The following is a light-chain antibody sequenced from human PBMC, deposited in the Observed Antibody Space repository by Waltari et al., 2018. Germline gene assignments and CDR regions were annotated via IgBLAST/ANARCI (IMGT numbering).Light chain of an antibody. V-gene: IGKV3-20*01. CDR1: HSVGTTY. CDR3: QQYGSSPT. Sequence: ETVLTQSPGTLSLSPAERATLSYRTSHSVGTTYLAWYQQKPGHAPRLLIYGGSNRASGIPDRFSASASGAESTLTISRLEPEDFAMYYCQQYGSSPTFGPGTKVEI. J-gene: IGKJ3*01. CDR2: GGS.